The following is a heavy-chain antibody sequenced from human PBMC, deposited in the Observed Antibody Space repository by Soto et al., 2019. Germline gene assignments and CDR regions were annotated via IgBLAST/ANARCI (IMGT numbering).Heavy chain of an antibody. V-gene: IGHV3-23*01. CDR2: ISGSGGST. Sequence: EVQLLESGGGFVQPGGSLRLSCAASGFTFSSYAMSWVRQAPGKGLEWVSAISGSGGSTYYADSVKGRFTISRDNSKNTLYLPMNSLRAEDTAVDYCAKNVAVAGDRIDYWGQGTLVTVSS. D-gene: IGHD6-19*01. CDR3: AKNVAVAGDRIDY. CDR1: GFTFSSYA. J-gene: IGHJ4*02.